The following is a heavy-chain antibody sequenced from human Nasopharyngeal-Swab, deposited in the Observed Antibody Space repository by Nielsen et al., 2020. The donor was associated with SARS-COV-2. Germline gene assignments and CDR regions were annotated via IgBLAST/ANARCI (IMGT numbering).Heavy chain of an antibody. Sequence: SETLSPTCTVSGGSISSSSYYWGWIRQPPGKGLEWIGSTYYSGSTYYNPSLKSRVTISVDTSKNQFSLKLSSVTAADTAVYYCARHYSWFMNYYYGMDVWGQGTTVTVSS. CDR1: GGSISSSSYY. D-gene: IGHD2-8*02. CDR3: ARHYSWFMNYYYGMDV. V-gene: IGHV4-39*01. J-gene: IGHJ6*02. CDR2: TYYSGST.